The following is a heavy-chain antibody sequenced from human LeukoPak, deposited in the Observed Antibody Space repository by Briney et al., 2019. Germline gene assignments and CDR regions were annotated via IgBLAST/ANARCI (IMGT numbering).Heavy chain of an antibody. CDR3: ANLDSSGYSTFDY. V-gene: IGHV3-30*02. J-gene: IGHJ4*02. D-gene: IGHD3-22*01. Sequence: GGSLRLSCAASGFTFSDYGMHWVRQAPGKGLEWVAFIRYDGSNKYYADPVKGRFIISRDNSKNTLYLQMNSLRPEDTAVYFCANLDSSGYSTFDYWGQGTLVTVSS. CDR1: GFTFSDYG. CDR2: IRYDGSNK.